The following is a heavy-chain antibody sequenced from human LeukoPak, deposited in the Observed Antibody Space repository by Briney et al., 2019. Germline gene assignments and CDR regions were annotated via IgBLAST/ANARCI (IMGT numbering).Heavy chain of an antibody. J-gene: IGHJ4*02. CDR3: ARRRSGSYLDY. V-gene: IGHV4-59*08. D-gene: IGHD1-26*01. CDR2: TYYSGST. CDR1: GGSIRSYY. Sequence: PSETLSLTCTASGGSIRSYYWSWIRQPPGRGLEWIGYTYYSGSTNYNPSLKSRVTISLDTSKNQFSLNLSPVTAADTAVYYCARRRSGSYLDYWGQGTLVTVSS.